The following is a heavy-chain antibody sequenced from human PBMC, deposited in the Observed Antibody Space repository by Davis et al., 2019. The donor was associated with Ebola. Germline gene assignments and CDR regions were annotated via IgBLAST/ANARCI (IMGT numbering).Heavy chain of an antibody. J-gene: IGHJ4*02. CDR1: GVTSTSYA. D-gene: IGHD2-2*02. CDR2: ITGSGSST. CDR3: AKAYCSSTSCYTWAFDY. V-gene: IGHV3-23*01. Sequence: PGGSLRLSCAASGVTSTSYAMSWVRQAPGKGLEWVSGITGSGSSTYYADSVKGRFTISRDNSKSTLYLQMNSLRAEDTAVYYCAKAYCSSTSCYTWAFDYWGQGTLVTVSS.